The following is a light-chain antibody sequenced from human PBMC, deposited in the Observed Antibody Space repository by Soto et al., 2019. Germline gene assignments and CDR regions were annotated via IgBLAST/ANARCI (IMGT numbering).Light chain of an antibody. CDR1: QDISSY. V-gene: IGKV1-9*01. J-gene: IGKJ3*01. CDR2: VAS. CDR3: QQVNSYFSFT. Sequence: DIQLTQSPSFLSASVGDRVTITCRASQDISSYLAWYQQKPGRAPKLLIYVASTLQSGVPSRFSGSGSGTEFALTISSLHPEDFATYYCQQVNSYFSFTFGPGTKVDLK.